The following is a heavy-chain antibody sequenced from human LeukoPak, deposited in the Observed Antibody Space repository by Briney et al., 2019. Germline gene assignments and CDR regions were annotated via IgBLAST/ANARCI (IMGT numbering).Heavy chain of an antibody. CDR3: AKGAAIGHYYYMDV. V-gene: IGHV3-43*01. D-gene: IGHD6-25*01. J-gene: IGHJ6*03. CDR2: ISWNGDKT. CDR1: GFIFDDYT. Sequence: GGSLRLSCAASGFIFDDYTMYWVRQRPGKGLEWVSTISWNGDKTYYGDTVMGRFTISRDKSINSLFLQMNSLTNEDTALYYCAKGAAIGHYYYMDVWGRGTTVTVS.